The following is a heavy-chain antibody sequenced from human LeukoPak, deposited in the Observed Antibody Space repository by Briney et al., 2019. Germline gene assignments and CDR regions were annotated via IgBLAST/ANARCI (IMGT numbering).Heavy chain of an antibody. D-gene: IGHD3-22*01. V-gene: IGHV3-23*01. Sequence: SGGSLRLSCAASGFTFSNYAMSWVRQAPGKGLGWVSGIFGSRSGNTYYADSVKGRFTISRDDSKSTLYLQMNSLGAGDTAVYYCAKDHLDRSGYPYFDSWGQGVLVTVSS. CDR1: GFTFSNYA. CDR2: IFGSRSGNT. CDR3: AKDHLDRSGYPYFDS. J-gene: IGHJ4*02.